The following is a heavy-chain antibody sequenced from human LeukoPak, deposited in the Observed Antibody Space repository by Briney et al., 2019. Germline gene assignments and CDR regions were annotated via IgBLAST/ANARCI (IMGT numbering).Heavy chain of an antibody. CDR2: INPSGGRT. D-gene: IGHD6-6*01. J-gene: IGHJ3*01. V-gene: IGHV1-46*01. Sequence: ASVKVSCKASGYTFTSYYMHWVRQAPGQGLEWMGLINPSGGRTTYAQKFQGRVTLTRDMSTSTAYMELSSLRSEDTAVYYCARGPSEYSSSSDTLDVWGQGTMVTVSS. CDR1: GYTFTSYY. CDR3: ARGPSEYSSSSDTLDV.